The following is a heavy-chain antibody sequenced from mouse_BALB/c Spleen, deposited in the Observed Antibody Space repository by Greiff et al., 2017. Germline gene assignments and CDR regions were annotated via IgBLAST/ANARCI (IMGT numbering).Heavy chain of an antibody. CDR3: NAWGLHY. CDR1: GYTFTSYV. CDR2: INPYNDGT. J-gene: IGHJ3*01. V-gene: IGHV1-14*01. D-gene: IGHD2-4*01. Sequence: EVQLQQSGPELVKPGASVKMSCKASGYTFTSYVMHWVKQKPGQGLEWIGYINPYNDGTKYNEKFKGKATLTSDKSSSTAYMELSSLTSEDTAVYYCNAWGLHYWGQGTLVTVSA.